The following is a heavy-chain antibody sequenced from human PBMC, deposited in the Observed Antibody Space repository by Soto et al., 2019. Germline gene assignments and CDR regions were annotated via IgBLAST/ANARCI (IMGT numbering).Heavy chain of an antibody. V-gene: IGHV4-4*07. CDR1: GGSISSYY. Sequence: NPSETLSLTCTVSGGSISSYYWSWIRQPAGKGLEWIGRIYTSGSTNYNPSLKSRVTMSVDTSKNQFSLKLSSVTAADTAVYYCARVRIAARPDAGWFDPWGQGTLVTVSS. CDR2: IYTSGST. D-gene: IGHD6-6*01. CDR3: ARVRIAARPDAGWFDP. J-gene: IGHJ5*02.